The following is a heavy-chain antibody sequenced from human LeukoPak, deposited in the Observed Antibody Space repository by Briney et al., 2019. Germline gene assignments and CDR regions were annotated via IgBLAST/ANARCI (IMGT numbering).Heavy chain of an antibody. V-gene: IGHV1-18*04. CDR2: IGDYNGDT. CDR3: TRDHCRGDNCPSFDY. J-gene: IGHJ4*02. Sequence: GASVKVSCKPSGYTFTSFGISWVRQAPGQGLAWMGWIGDYNGDTNYAQKFQGRVTMTTDTSTSTAYMDLRSLRSDDTAVYYCTRDHCRGDNCPSFDYWGQGTLVTASS. D-gene: IGHD2-15*01. CDR1: GYTFTSFG.